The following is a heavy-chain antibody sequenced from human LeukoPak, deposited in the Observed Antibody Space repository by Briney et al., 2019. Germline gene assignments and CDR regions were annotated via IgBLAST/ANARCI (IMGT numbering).Heavy chain of an antibody. Sequence: GGSLRLSCAASGFTFTTYGMHWVRQTPGKGLEWVAVVFYDGTQRYYADSVKGRCTISRDNSKNTLDLQMNRLRGEDTATYYCGRSRGVAHSFDFWGQGALVTVSS. CDR1: GFTFTTYG. V-gene: IGHV3-30*12. J-gene: IGHJ4*02. CDR3: GRSRGVAHSFDF. D-gene: IGHD5-24*01. CDR2: VFYDGTQR.